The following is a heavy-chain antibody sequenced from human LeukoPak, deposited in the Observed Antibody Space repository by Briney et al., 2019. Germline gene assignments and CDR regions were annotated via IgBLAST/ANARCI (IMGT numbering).Heavy chain of an antibody. CDR2: IYYSGST. Sequence: PSETLSLTCTVSGGSISSYFWSWIRQPPGQGLQWIGYIYYSGSTIYNPSLKSRVTISVDTSKNQFSLKLSSVTAADTAVYYCARAVDIVAYYYYYMDVWGKGTTVTVSS. CDR3: ARAVDIVAYYYYYMDV. D-gene: IGHD5-12*01. V-gene: IGHV4-59*12. J-gene: IGHJ6*03. CDR1: GGSISSYF.